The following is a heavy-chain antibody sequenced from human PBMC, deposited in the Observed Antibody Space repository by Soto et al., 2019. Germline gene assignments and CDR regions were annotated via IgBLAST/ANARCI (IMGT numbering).Heavy chain of an antibody. Sequence: QVPLVESGGAVVQPGKSLTLSCAASGFSFSIQAMHWVRQAPGKGLEWVAVISYDGSNKNYADSVKGRFTISRDNSKNTLYLQMDSLRGDDTAVYYCARPLLAGGTAMEDWGQGTLVTVSS. J-gene: IGHJ4*02. CDR3: ARPLLAGGTAMED. V-gene: IGHV3-30*03. D-gene: IGHD5-18*01. CDR1: GFSFSIQA. CDR2: ISYDGSNK.